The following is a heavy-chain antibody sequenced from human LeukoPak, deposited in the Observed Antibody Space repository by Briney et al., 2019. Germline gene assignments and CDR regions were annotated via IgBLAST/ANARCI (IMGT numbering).Heavy chain of an antibody. Sequence: SETLSLTCAVYGGSFSDYYWSWIRQSPEKGLEWIGEINHSGSANYNPSLRSRVNISIDPSKNQFSLKLRSVTAADTAVYYCARVLRIGRYFDLWGRGTLVTVSS. CDR1: GGSFSDYY. CDR2: INHSGSA. V-gene: IGHV4-34*01. D-gene: IGHD2-15*01. CDR3: ARVLRIGRYFDL. J-gene: IGHJ2*01.